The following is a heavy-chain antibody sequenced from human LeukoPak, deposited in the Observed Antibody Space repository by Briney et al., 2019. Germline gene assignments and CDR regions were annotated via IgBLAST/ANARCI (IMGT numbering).Heavy chain of an antibody. Sequence: NPSETLSLTCTVSGVSISSYYWSWIRQPPGKGLEWSGYIYYSGSTNYNPSLKSRVTISVDTSKNQFSLKLSSVTAADTAVYYCASAIGYCSSTSCYAEYFQHWGQGTLVTVSS. CDR1: GVSISSYY. V-gene: IGHV4-59*08. CDR2: IYYSGST. CDR3: ASAIGYCSSTSCYAEYFQH. J-gene: IGHJ1*01. D-gene: IGHD2-2*01.